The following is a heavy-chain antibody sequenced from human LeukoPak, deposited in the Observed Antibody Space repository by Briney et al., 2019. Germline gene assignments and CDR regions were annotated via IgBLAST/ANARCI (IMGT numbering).Heavy chain of an antibody. J-gene: IGHJ4*02. Sequence: GGSLRLSCAASRFTFRNYAMHWVRQAPGKGLEWVAVISYDGSNKYYADSVKGRFTISRDNSKNTLYLQMNSLRAEDTAVYYCARDLSSGLDYWGQGTLVTVSS. CDR3: ARDLSSGLDY. V-gene: IGHV3-30*04. CDR2: ISYDGSNK. CDR1: RFTFRNYA. D-gene: IGHD3-22*01.